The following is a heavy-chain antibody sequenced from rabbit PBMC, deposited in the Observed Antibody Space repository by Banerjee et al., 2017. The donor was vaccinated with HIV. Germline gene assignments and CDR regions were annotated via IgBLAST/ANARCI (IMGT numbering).Heavy chain of an antibody. CDR3: ARDAASSFSSYGMDL. CDR1: GVSFSSSSY. V-gene: IGHV1S40*01. D-gene: IGHD8-1*01. CDR2: VDVGSSGFT. Sequence: VESGGGLVKPGASLTLTCTASGVSFSSSSYMCWVRQAPGKGLEWIGCVDVGSSGFTYFATWAKGRFTISKTSSTTVTLQMTSLTAADTATYFCARDAASSFSSYGMDLWGPGTLVTVS. J-gene: IGHJ6*01.